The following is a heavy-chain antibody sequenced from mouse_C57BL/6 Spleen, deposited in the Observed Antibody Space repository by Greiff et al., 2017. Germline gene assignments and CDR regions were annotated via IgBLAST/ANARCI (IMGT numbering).Heavy chain of an antibody. J-gene: IGHJ3*01. CDR3: ARSDYDYVVRFPN. V-gene: IGHV1-61*01. Sequence: QVQLQQPGAELVRPGSSVQLSCNASGYTFTSYWVDWVKQRPGQGLEWIGNIYPSDSETHYNQKFKDKATLTVDKSSSTAYMQLSSLTSEDSAVYYCARSDYDYVVRFPNWGHGALVTVSA. D-gene: IGHD2-4*01. CDR1: GYTFTSYW. CDR2: IYPSDSET.